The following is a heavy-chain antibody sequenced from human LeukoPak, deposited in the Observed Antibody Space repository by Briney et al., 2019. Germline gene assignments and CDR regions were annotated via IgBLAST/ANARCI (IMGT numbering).Heavy chain of an antibody. Sequence: ASVTVSFKASGYTFNSYGISWVRQAPGQGLEWMGWISAYNGNTNYAQKLQGRVTMTTDTSTSTAYMELRSLKSDDTAVYYCARAVGSPYHYDSSGYYGNWGQGTLVTVSS. D-gene: IGHD3-22*01. CDR2: ISAYNGNT. V-gene: IGHV1-18*01. CDR1: GYTFNSYG. J-gene: IGHJ4*02. CDR3: ARAVGSPYHYDSSGYYGN.